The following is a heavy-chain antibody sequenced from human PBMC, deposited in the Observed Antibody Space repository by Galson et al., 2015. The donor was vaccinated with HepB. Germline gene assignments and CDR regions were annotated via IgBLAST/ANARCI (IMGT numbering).Heavy chain of an antibody. D-gene: IGHD2-2*01. Sequence: PALVKPTQTLTLTCTFFGFSLSTSGVGVGWIRQPPGKALEWLALIYWDDDKRYSPSLKSRLTITKDTSKNQVVLTMTNMDPVDTATYYCAHASGVGCSSTSCYQQFDPWGQGTLVTVSS. CDR3: AHASGVGCSSTSCYQQFDP. CDR1: GFSLSTSGVG. CDR2: IYWDDDK. J-gene: IGHJ5*02. V-gene: IGHV2-5*02.